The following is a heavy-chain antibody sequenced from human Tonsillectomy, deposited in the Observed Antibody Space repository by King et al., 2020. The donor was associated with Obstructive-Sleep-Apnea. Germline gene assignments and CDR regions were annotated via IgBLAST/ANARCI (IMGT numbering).Heavy chain of an antibody. V-gene: IGHV1-69*01. CDR3: ARGGSSGWRYYYYYGLDV. CDR1: GGTFSTYA. Sequence: QLVQSGAEVKKPGSSVKASCKASGGTFSTYAVSWVRQAPGQGLEWMGGIIPIFGTAKYAQNFQARLTITADESTGTAYMELSSLRSEDTAVYYCARGGSSGWRYYYYYGLDVWGQGTTVTVSS. D-gene: IGHD6-25*01. J-gene: IGHJ6*02. CDR2: IIPIFGTA.